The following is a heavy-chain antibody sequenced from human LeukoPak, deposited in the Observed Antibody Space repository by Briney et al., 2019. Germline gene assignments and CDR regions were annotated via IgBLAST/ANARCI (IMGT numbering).Heavy chain of an antibody. Sequence: AGGSLRLSCAASGFTFSSDSMNWVRQAPGKGLEWVSSISSSSSYIYYVDSVKGRFTISRDNAKNSVYLQMNSLRAEDTALYYCAREVYSKYEGDALDVWGQGTTVTVSS. J-gene: IGHJ6*02. V-gene: IGHV3-21*01. CDR2: ISSSSSYI. CDR1: GFTFSSDS. D-gene: IGHD4-11*01. CDR3: AREVYSKYEGDALDV.